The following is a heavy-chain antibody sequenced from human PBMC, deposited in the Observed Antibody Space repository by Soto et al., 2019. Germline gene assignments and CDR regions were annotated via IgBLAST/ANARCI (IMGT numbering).Heavy chain of an antibody. CDR2: ISSVGTTT. CDR3: AKNQEGSGSHWLGYNSFGLDV. J-gene: IGHJ6*02. D-gene: IGHD1-26*01. Sequence: QVQLVESGGGLVKPGGSLRLSCEASGFTISDYYMSWIRQAPGKGLEWVSYISSVGTTTYYADSVKGRFSISMENAKNSLSCKIDSMGEEDTAVYFCAKNQEGSGSHWLGYNSFGLDVLGQGTTVTVSS. CDR1: GFTISDYY. V-gene: IGHV3-11*01.